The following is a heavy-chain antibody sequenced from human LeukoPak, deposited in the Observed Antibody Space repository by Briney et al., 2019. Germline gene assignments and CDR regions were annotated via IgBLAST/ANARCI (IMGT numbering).Heavy chain of an antibody. Sequence: GGSLRLSCAASGFTFDDYAMHWVRQAPGKGLEWVSGISWNSGSIGYADSVKGRFTISRDNAKNSLYLQMNSLGAEDTALYYCAREYSGSYRTAFDIWGQGTMVTVSS. J-gene: IGHJ3*02. CDR2: ISWNSGSI. CDR3: AREYSGSYRTAFDI. D-gene: IGHD1-26*01. CDR1: GFTFDDYA. V-gene: IGHV3-9*01.